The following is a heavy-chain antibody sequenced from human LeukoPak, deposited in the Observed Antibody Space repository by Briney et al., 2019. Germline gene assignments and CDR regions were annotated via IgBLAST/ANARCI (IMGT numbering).Heavy chain of an antibody. CDR1: GSPFGNIS. CDR3: ARGLRAVGTTLDY. V-gene: IGHV3-49*04. CDR2: LYGGTI. J-gene: IGHJ4*02. Sequence: PGGSLGLSCPVSGSPFGNISVNWVGQPQGKGRGWVALLYGGTIEYGASVKGRFSISRDDSKTIAYLQMNNLKTEDTGVYYCARGLRAVGTTLDYWGQGTLVTVSS. D-gene: IGHD1-7*01.